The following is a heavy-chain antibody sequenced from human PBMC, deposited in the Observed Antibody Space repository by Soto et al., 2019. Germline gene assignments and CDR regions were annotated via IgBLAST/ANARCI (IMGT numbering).Heavy chain of an antibody. D-gene: IGHD1-26*01. CDR1: GFTFSSYG. Sequence: QVQLVESGGGVVQPGRSLRLSCAASGFTFSSYGMHWVRQAPGKGLEWVAVIWDDGSNKYYADSVKGRFTISRDNSKNTLYLQMNSLRAEDTAVYYCARAREDYFDYWGQGTLVTVSS. CDR2: IWDDGSNK. CDR3: ARAREDYFDY. J-gene: IGHJ4*02. V-gene: IGHV3-33*01.